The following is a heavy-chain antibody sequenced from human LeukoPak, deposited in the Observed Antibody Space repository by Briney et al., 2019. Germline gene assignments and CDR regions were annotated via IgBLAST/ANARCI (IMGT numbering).Heavy chain of an antibody. V-gene: IGHV3-30*04. CDR2: ISYDGSNK. Sequence: GGSLRLSCAASGFTFSSYAMHWVRQAPGKGLEWVAVISYDGSNKYYADSVKGRFTISRDNSKNTLYLQMNSPRAEDTAVYYCARGPVVQAGVVPAAISHYYYYGMDVWGKGTTVTVSS. D-gene: IGHD2-2*01. CDR1: GFTFSSYA. CDR3: ARGPVVQAGVVPAAISHYYYYGMDV. J-gene: IGHJ6*04.